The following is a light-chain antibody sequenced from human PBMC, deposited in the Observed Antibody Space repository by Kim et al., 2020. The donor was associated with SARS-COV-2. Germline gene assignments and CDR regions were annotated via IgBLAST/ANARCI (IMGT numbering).Light chain of an antibody. Sequence: AAVGYRVTITCRASQGLANFLAWYQQKPGRVPKLLIYAASSLQSGVPSRFSGSGSGTDFTLTISSLQPEDVATYYCQKCDSAPWTFGQGTKVDIK. J-gene: IGKJ1*01. CDR2: AAS. CDR1: QGLANF. V-gene: IGKV1-27*01. CDR3: QKCDSAPWT.